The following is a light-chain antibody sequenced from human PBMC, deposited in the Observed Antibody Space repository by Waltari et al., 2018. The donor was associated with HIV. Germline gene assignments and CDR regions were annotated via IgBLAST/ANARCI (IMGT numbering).Light chain of an antibody. V-gene: IGLV2-23*02. J-gene: IGLJ1*01. CDR3: CSYAASSTSPMV. CDR2: EVS. CDR1: SSDIGIYNV. Sequence: QSALTQPASVSGSPGQSITLSCTGTSSDIGIYNVVSWYQQHPNIAPKLLIYEVSKRPSGVSARFSACKSGNTASLTISGLQADDEADYYCCSYAASSTSPMVFGTGTKVTVL.